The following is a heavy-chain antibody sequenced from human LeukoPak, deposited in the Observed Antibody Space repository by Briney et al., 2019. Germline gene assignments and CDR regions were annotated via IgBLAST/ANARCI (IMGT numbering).Heavy chain of an antibody. Sequence: GGSLRLSCAASDSMSRRFKMNWVRQAPGKGLEWVAFIRYDGSNKYYADSVKGRFTISRDNSKNTLYLQMNSLRAEDTAVYYCAEVEVSVVRGVIDFDYWGQGTLVTVSS. CDR3: AEVEVSVVRGVIDFDY. J-gene: IGHJ4*02. V-gene: IGHV3-30*02. CDR2: IRYDGSNK. D-gene: IGHD3-10*01. CDR1: DSMSRRFK.